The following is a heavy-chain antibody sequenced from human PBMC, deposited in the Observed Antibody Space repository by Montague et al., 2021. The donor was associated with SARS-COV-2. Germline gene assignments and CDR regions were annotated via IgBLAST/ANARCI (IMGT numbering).Heavy chain of an antibody. V-gene: IGHV4-59*01. J-gene: IGHJ6*02. Sequence: ETLSLTCSVSGGSMINNYWSWIRQPPGKGLEWMGYIYYTGSTDXNPSLEGRATLSIDTSKNEFSLKLTSVTAADTAVYYCARGGGRLQYSYYYGMDVWGQGTTVTVSS. D-gene: IGHD5-12*01. CDR3: ARGGGRLQYSYYYGMDV. CDR2: IYYTGST. CDR1: GGSMINNY.